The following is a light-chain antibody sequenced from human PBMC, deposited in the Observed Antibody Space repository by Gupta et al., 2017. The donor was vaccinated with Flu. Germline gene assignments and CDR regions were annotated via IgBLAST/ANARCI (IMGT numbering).Light chain of an antibody. Sequence: SSELTQDPAVSVALGQAVRITFPGDTLRNSCASWYQQKPGQAPVLVLYAKNIPPSGIPDRSSGFSSGNTANLTIMGAQAEDEAEYDCNSRDRRDNQQAVFGGGTKLTVL. CDR3: NSRDRRDNQQAV. CDR2: AKN. V-gene: IGLV3-19*01. CDR1: TLRNSC. J-gene: IGLJ2*01.